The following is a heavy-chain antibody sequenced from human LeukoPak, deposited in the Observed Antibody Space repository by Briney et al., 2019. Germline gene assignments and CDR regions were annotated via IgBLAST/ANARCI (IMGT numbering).Heavy chain of an antibody. CDR2: VFYSGST. V-gene: IGHV4-59*08. CDR3: ARVIGTSGQWGFDY. D-gene: IGHD2-8*01. J-gene: IGHJ4*02. Sequence: KPSETLSLTCAVYGGSFSGYYWSWIRQPPGKGLEWIGYVFYSGSTNYNPSLKSRVIISMDTSANQFALKLTSVTAADTAVYYCARVIGTSGQWGFDYWGPGTLVTVSS. CDR1: GGSFSGYY.